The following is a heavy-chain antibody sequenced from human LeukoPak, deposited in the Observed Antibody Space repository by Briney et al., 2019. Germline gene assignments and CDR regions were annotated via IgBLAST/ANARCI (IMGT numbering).Heavy chain of an antibody. J-gene: IGHJ4*02. V-gene: IGHV4-59*01. CDR2: IYYSGST. CDR3: ARGPFNYDSSGYCY. Sequence: PSETLSLTCTVSGGSISSYYWSWIRQPPGKGLEWIGYIYYSGSTNYNPSLKSRVTISVDTSKNQFSLKLSSVTAADTAVYYCARGPFNYDSSGYCYWGQGTLVTVSS. D-gene: IGHD3-22*01. CDR1: GGSISSYY.